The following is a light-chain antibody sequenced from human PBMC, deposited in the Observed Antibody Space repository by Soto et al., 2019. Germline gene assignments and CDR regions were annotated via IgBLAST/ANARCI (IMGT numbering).Light chain of an antibody. Sequence: DIQMTQSPSTLYASVRDRVTITCRASQSISSWLAWYQQKPGKAPKLLIYKASSLESGVPSRFSGSGSGTEFTLTISSLQPDDFATYYCQQYNSYRTFGQGTKVDIK. CDR3: QQYNSYRT. J-gene: IGKJ1*01. V-gene: IGKV1-5*03. CDR2: KAS. CDR1: QSISSW.